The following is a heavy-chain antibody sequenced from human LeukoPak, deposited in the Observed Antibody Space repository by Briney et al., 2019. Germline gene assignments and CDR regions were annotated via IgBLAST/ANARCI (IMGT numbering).Heavy chain of an antibody. CDR1: GGSISSGSYY. D-gene: IGHD1-26*01. CDR3: ARGGSWAKAFDI. V-gene: IGHV4-61*02. CDR2: IYTSGST. J-gene: IGHJ3*02. Sequence: SETLSLTCTVSGGSISSGSYYWSWIRQPAGKGLGWIGRIYTSGSTNYNPSLKSRVTISVDTSKNQFSLKLSSVTAADTAVYYCARGGSWAKAFDIWGQGTMVTVSS.